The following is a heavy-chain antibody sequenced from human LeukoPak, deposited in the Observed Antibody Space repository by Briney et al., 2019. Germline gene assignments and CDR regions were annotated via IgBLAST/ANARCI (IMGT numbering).Heavy chain of an antibody. J-gene: IGHJ4*02. D-gene: IGHD6-19*01. CDR3: ARAVAGLACFDY. Sequence: ASVNVSCKPSGYTFTSYGISWVRQAPGQGLEWMGWISAYNGNTNYAQKLQGRVTMTTDTSTSTAYMELRSLRSDDTAVYYCARAVAGLACFDYWGQGTLVTVSS. CDR1: GYTFTSYG. V-gene: IGHV1-18*01. CDR2: ISAYNGNT.